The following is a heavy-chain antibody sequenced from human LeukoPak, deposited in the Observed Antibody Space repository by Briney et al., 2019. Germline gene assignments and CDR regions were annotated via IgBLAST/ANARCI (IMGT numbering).Heavy chain of an antibody. V-gene: IGHV1-18*01. CDR2: ISAYNGNT. J-gene: IGHJ4*02. Sequence: GASVKVSCKASGYTFTSYGISWVRQAPGQGLEWMGWISAYNGNTNYAQKLQGRVTMTTDTSTSTAYMELRSLRSDDTAVCYCARAPPYSNYLRFEYWGQGTLVTVSS. CDR1: GYTFTSYG. D-gene: IGHD4-11*01. CDR3: ARAPPYSNYLRFEY.